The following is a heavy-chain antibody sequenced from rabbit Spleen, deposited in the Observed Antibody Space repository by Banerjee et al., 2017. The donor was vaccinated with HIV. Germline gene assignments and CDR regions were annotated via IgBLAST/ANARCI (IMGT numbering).Heavy chain of an antibody. CDR2: INVVTGKA. V-gene: IGHV1S40*01. J-gene: IGHJ4*01. D-gene: IGHD1-1*01. CDR3: ARDLTGIIGWNFSL. CDR1: GFSFTYSDY. Sequence: QSLEESGGDLVKPGASLTLTCTASGFSFTYSDYMCWVRQAPGKGLEWIACINVVTGKALYASWAKGRFTFSRTSSTTVTLQMTSLTAADTAAYFCARDLTGIIGWNFSLWGQGTLVTVS.